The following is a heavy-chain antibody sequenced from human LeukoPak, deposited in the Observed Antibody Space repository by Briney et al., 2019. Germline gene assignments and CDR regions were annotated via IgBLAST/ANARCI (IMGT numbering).Heavy chain of an antibody. CDR2: IYYSGST. D-gene: IGHD5-12*01. V-gene: IGHV4-59*08. CDR3: ASGRDGYPNDY. CDR1: GGSFSGYY. J-gene: IGHJ4*02. Sequence: SETLSLTCAVYGGSFSGYYWSWIRQPPGKGLEWIGYIYYSGSTNYNPSLKSRVTISVDTSKNQFSLKLSSVTAADTAVYYCASGRDGYPNDYWGQGTLVTVSS.